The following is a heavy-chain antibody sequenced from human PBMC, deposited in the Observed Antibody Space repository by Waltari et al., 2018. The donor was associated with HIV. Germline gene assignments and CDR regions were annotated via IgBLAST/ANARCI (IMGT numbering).Heavy chain of an antibody. Sequence: EVQLVQSGAEVKKPGESLKISCKGSGYSFTSYWIGWVRQMPGKGLEWMGIIYPGDSDTRYSPSFQGQVTISADKSISTAYLQWSSLKASDTAMYYCARQEQSPYYYYGMDVWGQGTTVTVSS. J-gene: IGHJ6*02. CDR3: ARQEQSPYYYYGMDV. V-gene: IGHV5-51*01. CDR1: GYSFTSYW. CDR2: IYPGDSDT. D-gene: IGHD6-19*01.